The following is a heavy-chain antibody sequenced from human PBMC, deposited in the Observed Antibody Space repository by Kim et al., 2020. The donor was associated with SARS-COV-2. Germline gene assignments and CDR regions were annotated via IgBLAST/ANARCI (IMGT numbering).Heavy chain of an antibody. CDR3: ARDKASGWPTGY. V-gene: IGHV3-11*01. CDR2: ITNNGRTI. CDR1: GFRFSDYY. J-gene: IGHJ4*02. D-gene: IGHD6-19*01. Sequence: GGSLRLSCEASGFRFSDYYMSWPRQAPGKGPEWISYITNNGRTIYYADSVKGRFTVSRDNAKNSLFLEMNSLTVGDTAVYYCARDKASGWPTGYWGQGTRVTVSS.